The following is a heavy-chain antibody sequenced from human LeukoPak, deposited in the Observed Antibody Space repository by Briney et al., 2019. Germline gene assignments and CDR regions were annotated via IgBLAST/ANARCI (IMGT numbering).Heavy chain of an antibody. CDR3: ARERGGSGSAGWFDP. Sequence: PGGSPRLSCAASGFIFSDYVMHWLRQAPGRGLEWVALISHDAGNKHFADSVKGRFTISRDNSKNTMYLEMNDVRPDDSAMYYCARERGGSGSAGWFDPWGQGTPVTVSS. CDR1: GFIFSDYV. V-gene: IGHV3-30-3*01. J-gene: IGHJ5*02. CDR2: ISHDAGNK. D-gene: IGHD2-15*01.